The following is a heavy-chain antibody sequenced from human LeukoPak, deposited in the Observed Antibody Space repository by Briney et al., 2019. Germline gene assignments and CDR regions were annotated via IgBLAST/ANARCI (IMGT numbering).Heavy chain of an antibody. J-gene: IGHJ4*02. CDR2: INHSGST. CDR3: AREHGDYDGALDY. Sequence: SETLSLTCAVYGGSFSGYYWSWIRQPPGKGLEWIGEINHSGSTNYNPSLKSRVTISVDTSKNQFSLKLSSVTAADTAVYYCAREHGDYDGALDYWGQGTLVTISS. D-gene: IGHD4-17*01. CDR1: GGSFSGYY. V-gene: IGHV4-34*01.